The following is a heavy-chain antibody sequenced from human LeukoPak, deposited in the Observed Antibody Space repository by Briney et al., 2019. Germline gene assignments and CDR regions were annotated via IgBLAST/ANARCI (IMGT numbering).Heavy chain of an antibody. V-gene: IGHV3-21*01. J-gene: IGHJ5*02. D-gene: IGHD2-2*01. CDR1: GFTLSNYD. Sequence: GGSLRLSCAASGFTLSNYDMNWVRQAPGKGLEWVSSISTSSRYIYYKDSVRGRFTISRDDAKNSLYLEMDSLRAEDTAVYYCARADCSSSTCYLRRSWFDPWGQGTLVTVSS. CDR2: ISTSSRYI. CDR3: ARADCSSSTCYLRRSWFDP.